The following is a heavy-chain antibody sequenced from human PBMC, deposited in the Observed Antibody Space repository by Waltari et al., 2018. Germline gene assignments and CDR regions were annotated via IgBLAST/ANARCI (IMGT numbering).Heavy chain of an antibody. V-gene: IGHV4-34*01. D-gene: IGHD3-9*01. CDR3: AREAELRYFDW. CDR1: GGSFSGYY. CDR2: INHSGST. J-gene: IGHJ4*02. Sequence: QVQLQQWGAGLLKPSETLSLTCAVYGGSFSGYYWSWIRQPPGKGLEWIGEINHSGSTNYNPSLKSRVTISVDTSKNQFSLKLSSVTAADTAVYYCAREAELRYFDWLSQGTLVTVSS.